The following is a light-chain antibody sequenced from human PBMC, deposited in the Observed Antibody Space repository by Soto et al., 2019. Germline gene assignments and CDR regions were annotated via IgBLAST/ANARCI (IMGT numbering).Light chain of an antibody. J-gene: IGLJ1*01. CDR3: ISHTGSSTSYV. V-gene: IGLV2-14*01. Sequence: QSVLTQPASVSGSPGQSITISCSGTRSDIGSYNYVAWYQQFPGKTPKILIYGVSNRPSGVSSRFSGSKSGNTASLTISGLQAEDEADYYRISHTGSSTSYVFGSGTKVTVL. CDR1: RSDIGSYNY. CDR2: GVS.